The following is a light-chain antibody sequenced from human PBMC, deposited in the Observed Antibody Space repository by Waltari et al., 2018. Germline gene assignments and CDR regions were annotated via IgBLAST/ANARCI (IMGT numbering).Light chain of an antibody. CDR1: QIVGTN. Sequence: EIVLTQSPATLSLSAGERATLSCRASQIVGTNLAWYQKRPGQAPRPLIYDAFDRAAGVPARVSGRSSGVEFTLTISSLEPEDSGVYFCQQRYKWPHSFGGGTKVEI. J-gene: IGKJ4*01. CDR3: QQRYKWPHS. V-gene: IGKV3-11*01. CDR2: DAF.